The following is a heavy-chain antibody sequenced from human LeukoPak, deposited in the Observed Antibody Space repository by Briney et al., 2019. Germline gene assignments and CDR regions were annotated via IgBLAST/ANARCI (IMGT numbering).Heavy chain of an antibody. J-gene: IGHJ6*02. CDR2: IIPIFGTA. CDR3: ARDGFGYSSSWHSYYYGMDV. CDR1: GGTFSSYA. V-gene: IGHV1-69*05. D-gene: IGHD6-13*01. Sequence: SVKVSCKASGGTFSSYAISWVRQAPGQGLEWMGGIIPIFGTANYAQKLQGRVTMTTDTSTSTAYMELRSLRSDDTAVYYCARDGFGYSSSWHSYYYGMDVWGQGTTVTVSS.